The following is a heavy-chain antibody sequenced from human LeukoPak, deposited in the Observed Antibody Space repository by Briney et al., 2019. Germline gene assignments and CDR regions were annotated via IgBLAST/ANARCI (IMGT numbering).Heavy chain of an antibody. J-gene: IGHJ3*02. Sequence: PSETLSLTCTVSGGSISTYHWSWIRQPPGKGLEWIGYVSHIGLTSYNPSLESRVSMSVDTSKSQFSLRLTSLTAADTALYYCAGHPDLGDYDGAFHIWGQGTLVTVSS. CDR2: VSHIGLT. CDR1: GGSISTYH. D-gene: IGHD4-17*01. CDR3: AGHPDLGDYDGAFHI. V-gene: IGHV4-59*08.